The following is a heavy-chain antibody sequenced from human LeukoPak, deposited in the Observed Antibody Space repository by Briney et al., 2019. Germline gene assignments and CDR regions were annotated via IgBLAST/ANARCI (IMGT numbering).Heavy chain of an antibody. CDR1: GGTFSSYA. J-gene: IGHJ5*01. CDR3: ARDLDCSSTSCYPKHPNWFXX. Sequence: ASVKVSCKASGGTFSSYAISWVRQAPGQGLEWMGGIIPIFGTANYTQKFQGRVTITADESTSTAYMELSSLRSEDTAVYYCARDLDCSSTSCYPKHPNWFXXXXXXTLVTVSS. D-gene: IGHD2-2*01. CDR2: IIPIFGTA. V-gene: IGHV1-69*13.